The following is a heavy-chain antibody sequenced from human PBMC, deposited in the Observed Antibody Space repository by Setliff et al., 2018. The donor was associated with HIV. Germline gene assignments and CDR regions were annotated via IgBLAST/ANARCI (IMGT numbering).Heavy chain of an antibody. CDR1: GGSISSGSYY. V-gene: IGHV4-61*09. Sequence: SETLSLTCTVSGGSISSGSYYWSWIRQPAGKGLEWIGHIYTSGSTNYNPSLKSRVTISVDTSKNQFSLKLRSVTAADTAVYYCARGTTNRYCGGDCYPHDAFDIWGQGTMVTV. D-gene: IGHD2-21*02. CDR2: IYTSGST. CDR3: ARGTTNRYCGGDCYPHDAFDI. J-gene: IGHJ3*02.